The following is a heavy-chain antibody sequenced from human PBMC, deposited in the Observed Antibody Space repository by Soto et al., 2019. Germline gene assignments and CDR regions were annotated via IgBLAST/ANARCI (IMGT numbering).Heavy chain of an antibody. CDR2: INAGNGNT. V-gene: IGHV1-3*01. J-gene: IGHJ6*02. Sequence: ASVKVSCKASGYTFTSYAMHWVRQAPGQRLEWMGWINAGNGNTKYSQKFQGRVTITRDTSASTAYMELSSLRSEDTAVYYCARDRLRTIFGVVNDGMDVWGQGTTVT. D-gene: IGHD3-3*01. CDR3: ARDRLRTIFGVVNDGMDV. CDR1: GYTFTSYA.